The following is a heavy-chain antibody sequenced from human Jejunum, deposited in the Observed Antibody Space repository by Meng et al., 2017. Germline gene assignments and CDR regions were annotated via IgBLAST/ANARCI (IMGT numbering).Heavy chain of an antibody. J-gene: IGHJ4*02. CDR2: FTRGGTT. CDR1: GGSISGYF. CDR3: ARHEVDFDN. Sequence: GQLQQGGAGLLKTSETLSLTCAVYGGSISGYFWSRIRQVPGEGLEWVGEFTRGGTTNYNPSLKSRVTISADTSKNQFSLTLSSVSAADTAVYYCARHEVDFDNWGQGTLVTVSS. D-gene: IGHD1-26*01. V-gene: IGHV4-34*02.